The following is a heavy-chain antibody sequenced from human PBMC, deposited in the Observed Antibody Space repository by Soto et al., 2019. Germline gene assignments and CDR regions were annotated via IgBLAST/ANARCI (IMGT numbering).Heavy chain of an antibody. Sequence: ASETLSLTCTVSGGSVSNSNYYWGWIRQSPGKGLEWIGSVYYRGRSYSKSSVKSRVTISVDTSKNQFSLNLNSVAASDTAVYFCVSQRTSVLTQAYFDYWGPGALVAVSS. CDR2: VYYRGRS. D-gene: IGHD2-8*01. J-gene: IGHJ4*02. V-gene: IGHV4-39*01. CDR3: VSQRTSVLTQAYFDY. CDR1: GGSVSNSNYY.